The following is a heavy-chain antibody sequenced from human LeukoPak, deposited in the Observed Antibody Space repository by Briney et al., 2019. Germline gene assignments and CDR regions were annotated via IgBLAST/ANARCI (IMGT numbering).Heavy chain of an antibody. Sequence: PGRSLRLSCAASGFTFDDYAMHWVRQAPGKGLEWVSGISWNSGSIGYADSVKGRFTISRDNAKNSLYLQMNSLRAEDTALYYCASGLELDYWGQGTLVTVSS. CDR3: ASGLELDY. D-gene: IGHD6-25*01. CDR2: ISWNSGSI. CDR1: GFTFDDYA. J-gene: IGHJ4*02. V-gene: IGHV3-9*01.